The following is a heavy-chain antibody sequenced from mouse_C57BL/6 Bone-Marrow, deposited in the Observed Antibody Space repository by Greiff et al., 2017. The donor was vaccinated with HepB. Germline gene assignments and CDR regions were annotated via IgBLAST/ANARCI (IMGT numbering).Heavy chain of an antibody. J-gene: IGHJ4*01. CDR2: INPNYGTT. CDR3: AIYYDYDGRGGYAMDY. D-gene: IGHD2-4*01. CDR1: GYSFTDYN. Sequence: LVESGPELVKPGASVKISCKASGYSFTDYNMNWVKQSNGKSLEWIGVINPNYGTTSYNQKFKGKATLNVDQSSSTAYMQLNSLTSEDSAVYYCAIYYDYDGRGGYAMDYWGQGTSVTVSS. V-gene: IGHV1-39*01.